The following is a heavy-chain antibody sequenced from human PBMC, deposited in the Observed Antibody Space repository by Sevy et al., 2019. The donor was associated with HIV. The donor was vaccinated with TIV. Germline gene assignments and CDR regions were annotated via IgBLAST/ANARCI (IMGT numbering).Heavy chain of an antibody. V-gene: IGHV3-23*01. CDR3: AKGGGGHYDPDEIGYYFYYYNMDV. Sequence: WGSLRLSCAVSGFSFDSYGMTWVRQAPGKGLEWVSGISGSGTRTYYADSVKGRFSISRDNSKNRLYLQMNSLRSEDTVIYYCAKGGGGHYDPDEIGYYFYYYNMDVWGKGTTVTVSS. D-gene: IGHD3-22*01. CDR2: ISGSGTRT. J-gene: IGHJ6*03. CDR1: GFSFDSYG.